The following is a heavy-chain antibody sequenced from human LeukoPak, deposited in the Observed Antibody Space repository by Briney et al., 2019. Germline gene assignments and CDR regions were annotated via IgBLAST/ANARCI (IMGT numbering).Heavy chain of an antibody. CDR1: GFTFSRYE. CDR3: ARGHPGAFDI. V-gene: IGHV3-48*03. CDR2: ISSSEETI. Sequence: PGGSLRLSCAASGFTFSRYEMSWVRQAPGKGLERISYISSSEETILYADSVKGRFTISRDSAKNSLFLQMNSLRVEDTAVYYCARGHPGAFDIWGQGTMVTVSS. J-gene: IGHJ3*02.